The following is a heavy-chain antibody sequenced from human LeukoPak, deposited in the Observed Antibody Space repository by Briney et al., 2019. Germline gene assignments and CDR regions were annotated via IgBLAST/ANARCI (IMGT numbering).Heavy chain of an antibody. Sequence: SETLSLTCTLSGGPISNYQWSWIRQPPGKGLEWIGNIYYSGTANYNPSLKSRVIISVDTSKNRFSLKLSPVTAADTAVYYCARVGVDDSGNIIKYFFDYWGQGTLVTVSS. CDR3: ARVGVDDSGNIIKYFFDY. V-gene: IGHV4-59*01. CDR2: IYYSGTA. J-gene: IGHJ4*02. D-gene: IGHD4-23*01. CDR1: GGPISNYQ.